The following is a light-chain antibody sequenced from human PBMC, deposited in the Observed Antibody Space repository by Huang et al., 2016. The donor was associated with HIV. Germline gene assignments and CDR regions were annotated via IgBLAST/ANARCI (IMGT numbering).Light chain of an antibody. V-gene: IGKV2-28*01. Sequence: DIVMTQSPLSLPVTPGEPASISCRSSQSLLHSNAYNYLDWYLQKPGQSPQLLIYLGSNRASGGPDRFRGSGSGTDFTLKISRVEAEDVGIYYCMQALQTPRTFGQGTRVEIK. CDR2: LGS. J-gene: IGKJ1*01. CDR3: MQALQTPRT. CDR1: QSLLHSNAYNY.